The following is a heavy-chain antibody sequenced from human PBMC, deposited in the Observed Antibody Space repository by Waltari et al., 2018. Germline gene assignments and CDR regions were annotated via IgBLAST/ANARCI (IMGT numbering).Heavy chain of an antibody. CDR2: IYADGST. CDR1: DGSISRHY. V-gene: IGHV4-4*07. Sequence: QVQLQESGPGLVKPSETLSLTCNVSDGSISRHYWSWIRQPAGKGLEWIGRIYADGSTNYNPSLKSRITMSVDMSKNQLSLELTSVTAADTAIYYCAKDEAGYTRYWGQGALVTVSS. J-gene: IGHJ4*01. CDR3: AKDEAGYTRY. D-gene: IGHD6-13*01.